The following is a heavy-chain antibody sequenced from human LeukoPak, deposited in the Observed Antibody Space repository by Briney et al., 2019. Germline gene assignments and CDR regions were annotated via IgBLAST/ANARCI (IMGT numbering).Heavy chain of an antibody. CDR2: IYPGDSDT. V-gene: IGHV5-51*01. D-gene: IGHD3-3*01. Sequence: GESLKISCKGSGYSFTSYWIGWVRQMPGKGLEWMGIIYPGDSDTRYSPSFQGQVTISADKSISTAYLQWSSLKASDTAMYYCARQGSPVRPGSYDFWSGYYTRYYYYYMDVWGKGTTVTVSS. CDR1: GYSFTSYW. J-gene: IGHJ6*03. CDR3: ARQGSPVRPGSYDFWSGYYTRYYYYYMDV.